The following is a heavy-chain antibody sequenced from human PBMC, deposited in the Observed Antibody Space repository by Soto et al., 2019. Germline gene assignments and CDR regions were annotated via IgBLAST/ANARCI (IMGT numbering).Heavy chain of an antibody. CDR2: IYYSGST. D-gene: IGHD3-10*02. CDR3: ACSGSYRGWFDP. Sequence: SETLSLTCTVSGGSISSYYWSWIRQPPGKGLEWIGYIYYSGSTNYNPSLKSRVTISVDTSKNQFSLKLSSVTAADTAVYYCACSGSYRGWFDPWGQGTLVTVSS. J-gene: IGHJ5*02. V-gene: IGHV4-59*01. CDR1: GGSISSYY.